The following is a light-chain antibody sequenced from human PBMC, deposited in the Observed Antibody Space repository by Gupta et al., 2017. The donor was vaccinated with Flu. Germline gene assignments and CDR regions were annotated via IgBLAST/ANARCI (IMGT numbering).Light chain of an antibody. CDR1: QDITNF. V-gene: IGKV1-33*01. J-gene: IGKJ5*01. CDR3: QQDDNLPLT. Sequence: DIQMTQSPSSLSASVGDRITITCQASQDITNFLNWYQQKPGKVPKLLIYDASNLEAGVPSRFSGRGSGTHFTFTISSLQPEDTATYYCQQDDNLPLTFGQGTRVEIK. CDR2: DAS.